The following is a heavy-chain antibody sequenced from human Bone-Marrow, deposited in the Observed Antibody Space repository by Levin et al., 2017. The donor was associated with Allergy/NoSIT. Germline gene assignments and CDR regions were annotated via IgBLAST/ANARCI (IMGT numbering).Heavy chain of an antibody. J-gene: IGHJ5*02. V-gene: IGHV3-9*01. CDR3: VQGGSTVASLASLAA. CDR1: GFTFDAYA. D-gene: IGHD4-11*01. Sequence: PGGSLRLSCAASGFTFDAYAMHWVRQAPGKGLEWVSGISWNSNSLVYADSVKGRFTISRDNAKNSLYLQVSSLRSEDTALYYCVQGGSTVASLASLAAWGQGTLVTVSS. CDR2: ISWNSNSL.